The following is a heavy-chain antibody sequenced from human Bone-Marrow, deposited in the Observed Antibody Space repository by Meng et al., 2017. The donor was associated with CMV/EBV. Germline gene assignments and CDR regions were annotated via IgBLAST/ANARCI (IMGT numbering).Heavy chain of an antibody. J-gene: IGHJ4*02. D-gene: IGHD4/OR15-4a*01. Sequence: KASGSTFTGYYMHWVRQAPGQGLEWVGWINPDTGGANYAQNLQDRVTLTRDTSINTAYMQLSSLRSDDTAVYYCARVGASRSYFYDYWGQGTLVTVSS. V-gene: IGHV1-2*02. CDR2: INPDTGGA. CDR1: GSTFTGYY. CDR3: ARVGASRSYFYDY.